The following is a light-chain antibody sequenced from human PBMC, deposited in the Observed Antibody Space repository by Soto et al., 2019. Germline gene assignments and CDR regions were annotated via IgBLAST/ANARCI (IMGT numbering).Light chain of an antibody. CDR2: DAS. CDR3: QQRSSWPLT. CDR1: QSVSSY. Sequence: EIVLTQSPATLSLSPGERGTLSCRASQSVSSYLAWYQQKPGQAPRLLISDASNRATGIPARFSGSGSGTDFTLTISSLEPEDFAVYYCQQRSSWPLTFGGGTKVDIK. V-gene: IGKV3-11*01. J-gene: IGKJ4*01.